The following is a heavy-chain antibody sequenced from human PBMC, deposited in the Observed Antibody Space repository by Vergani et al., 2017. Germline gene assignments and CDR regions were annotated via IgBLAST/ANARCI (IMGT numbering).Heavy chain of an antibody. CDR2: VSHSGST. J-gene: IGHJ4*02. CDR3: AREGLHSGSGSYNDY. D-gene: IGHD3-10*01. CDR1: GYSITSGFY. V-gene: IGHV4-38-2*02. Sequence: QVQLQESGPGLVKPSETLSLTCSVSGYSITSGFYWAWIRQPPGKGLEWIVSVSHSGSTFYNSSLRNRVTITLDTSRNQFSLRLSSVTAADTAMYYCAREGLHSGSGSYNDYWGQGTLVTVSS.